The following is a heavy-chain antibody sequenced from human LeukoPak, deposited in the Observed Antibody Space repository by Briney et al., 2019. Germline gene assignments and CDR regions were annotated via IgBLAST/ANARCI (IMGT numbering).Heavy chain of an antibody. V-gene: IGHV1-18*04. CDR2: ISAYNGNT. Sequence: ASVKVSCKASGYTFTGYYMHWVRQAPGQGLEWMGWISAYNGNTNYAQKLQGRVTMTTDTSTSTAYMELRSLRSDDTAVYYCARSGFIRIFGVVIFDAFDIWGQGTMVTVSS. J-gene: IGHJ3*02. D-gene: IGHD3-3*01. CDR3: ARSGFIRIFGVVIFDAFDI. CDR1: GYTFTGYY.